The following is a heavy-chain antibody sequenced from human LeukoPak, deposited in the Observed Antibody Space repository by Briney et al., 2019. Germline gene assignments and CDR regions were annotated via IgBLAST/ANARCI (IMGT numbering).Heavy chain of an antibody. V-gene: IGHV1-18*01. Sequence: GASVKVSCKASGYTFTSYGISWVRQAPGQGREWMGWISAYNGNTNYAQKLQGRVTMTTDTSTSTAYMELRSLRSDDTAVYYCARERATVAGTGDYYYYMDVWGKGTTVTVSS. D-gene: IGHD6-19*01. CDR3: ARERATVAGTGDYYYYMDV. J-gene: IGHJ6*03. CDR2: ISAYNGNT. CDR1: GYTFTSYG.